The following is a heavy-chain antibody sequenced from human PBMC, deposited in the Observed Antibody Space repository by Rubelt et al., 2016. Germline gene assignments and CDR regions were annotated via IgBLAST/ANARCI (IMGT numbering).Heavy chain of an antibody. CDR3: ARRGFSGSLGMFDY. V-gene: IGHV4-39*01. CDR1: GGSISSSGYY. CDR2: IYYKGGT. D-gene: IGHD1-26*01. Sequence: QLQLQESGPGLVKPSETLSLSCVVSGGSISSSGYYWGWIRQPPGKGLEWIGYIYYKGGTYYNPSLKSRVTIYVETSTNQLSLKLGLVTAADTAVYYCARRGFSGSLGMFDYWGQGTLVTVSS. J-gene: IGHJ4*02.